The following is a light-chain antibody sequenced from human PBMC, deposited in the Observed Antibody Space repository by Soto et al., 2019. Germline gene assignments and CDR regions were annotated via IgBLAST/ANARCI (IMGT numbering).Light chain of an antibody. Sequence: DVVMTQSPLSLPVTLGQPASISCRSSQSLLYSDGNTYLNWFHQRPGQSPRRLIYKVSIRASGVPERFSGTGSGTDFTLSISSVEADDVGIYYCMQATHWPRTFGQGTRLDIK. CDR3: MQATHWPRT. J-gene: IGKJ1*01. CDR2: KVS. V-gene: IGKV2-30*01. CDR1: QSLLYSDGNTY.